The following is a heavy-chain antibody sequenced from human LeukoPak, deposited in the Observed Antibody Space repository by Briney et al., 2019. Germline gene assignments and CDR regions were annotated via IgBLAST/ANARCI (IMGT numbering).Heavy chain of an antibody. Sequence: VASVKVPCKASGYTFTGHYMHWVRQAPGQGLEWMGWINPNNGGTNYAQKFQGRVTMTRDTSISTAYMELSRLRSDDTAEYYCARGYALYSGRYIDFDYWGQGTLVTVSS. CDR2: INPNNGGT. J-gene: IGHJ4*02. V-gene: IGHV1-2*02. CDR3: ARGYALYSGRYIDFDY. CDR1: GYTFTGHY. D-gene: IGHD1-26*01.